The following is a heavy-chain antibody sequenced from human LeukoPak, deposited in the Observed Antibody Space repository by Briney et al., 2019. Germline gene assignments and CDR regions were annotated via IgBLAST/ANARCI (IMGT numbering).Heavy chain of an antibody. V-gene: IGHV1-2*06. D-gene: IGHD6-13*01. Sequence: ASVKVSCKASGYTFTGYYIHWVRQAPGQGFEWMGRINPNTGGTDYAQKFQGRVTMTRDTSITTAYTERSRLTSDDTAIYYCAKVPPSITAAGNWLGPWGQGALVTVSS. CDR2: INPNTGGT. J-gene: IGHJ5*02. CDR1: GYTFTGYY. CDR3: AKVPPSITAAGNWLGP.